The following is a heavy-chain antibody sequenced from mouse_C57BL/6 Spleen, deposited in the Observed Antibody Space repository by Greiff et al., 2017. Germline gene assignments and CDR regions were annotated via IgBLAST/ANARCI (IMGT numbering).Heavy chain of an antibody. J-gene: IGHJ3*01. CDR1: GYTFTSYD. CDR2: IYPRDGST. CDR3: ARFFITTVVAEDGFAY. Sequence: VQLQQSGPELVKPGASVKLSCKASGYTFTSYDINWVKQRPGQGLEWIGWIYPRDGSTKYNEKFKGKATLTVDTSSSTAYMELHSLTSEDSAVXFCARFFITTVVAEDGFAYGGQETLVTVSA. V-gene: IGHV1-85*01. D-gene: IGHD1-1*01.